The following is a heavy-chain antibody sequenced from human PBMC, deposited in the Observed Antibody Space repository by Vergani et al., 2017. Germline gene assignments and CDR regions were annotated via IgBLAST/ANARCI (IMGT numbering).Heavy chain of an antibody. J-gene: IGHJ5*02. CDR2: ISGSCSST. V-gene: IGHV3-11*04. Sequence: QVQLVESGGGLVKPGGSLRLSCAASGFTFSDYYMSWVRQAPGLGVEWISYISGSCSSTHYADSVKGRFSISRDNAKNTLYLQMNSLRAEDTALYYCARGWFGFRSPFDPWGQGTLVTVSS. CDR1: GFTFSDYY. CDR3: ARGWFGFRSPFDP. D-gene: IGHD3-10*01.